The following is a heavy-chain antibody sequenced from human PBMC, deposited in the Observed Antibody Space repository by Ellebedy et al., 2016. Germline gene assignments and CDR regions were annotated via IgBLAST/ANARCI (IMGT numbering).Heavy chain of an antibody. D-gene: IGHD6-13*01. J-gene: IGHJ4*02. CDR2: ISSSGSST. CDR1: GFTFSSYA. V-gene: IGHV3-23*01. Sequence: GGSLRLXXAASGFTFSSYAMSWVRQAPGKGLEWVSAISSSGSSTYYADSVKGRFTISRDNSKNTVYLQMNSLRAEDTAVYHCAKDVRSSWNSPFDYWGQGTLVTVSS. CDR3: AKDVRSSWNSPFDY.